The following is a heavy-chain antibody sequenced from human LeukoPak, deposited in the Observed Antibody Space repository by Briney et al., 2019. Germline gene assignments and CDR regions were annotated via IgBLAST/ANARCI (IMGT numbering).Heavy chain of an antibody. D-gene: IGHD1-26*01. V-gene: IGHV4-39*07. CDR3: ARETSGSYSWDY. CDR1: GGSISSSSYY. J-gene: IGHJ4*02. Sequence: SETLSLTCTVSGGSISSSSYYWGWIRQPPGKGLEWIGSIYYSGSTYYNPSLKSRVTMSVDTSKNQFSLKLSSVTAADTAVYYCARETSGSYSWDYWGQGTLVTVSS. CDR2: IYYSGST.